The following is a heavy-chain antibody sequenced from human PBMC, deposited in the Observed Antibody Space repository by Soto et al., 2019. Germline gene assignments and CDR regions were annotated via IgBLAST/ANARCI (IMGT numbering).Heavy chain of an antibody. D-gene: IGHD2-2*01. J-gene: IGHJ4*02. CDR2: ISSSGSTV. CDR1: RFTFSTYE. CDR3: VRYCSTTLCNGVATRTFDY. V-gene: IGHV3-48*03. Sequence: PGGSLRLSCAASRFTFSTYEMHWVRQAPGKGLEWVSYISSSGSTVYYADSVRGRFTISRDNTRNSLYLQMNSLRDEDTALYYCVRYCSTTLCNGVATRTFDYCGQGPLVTVSS.